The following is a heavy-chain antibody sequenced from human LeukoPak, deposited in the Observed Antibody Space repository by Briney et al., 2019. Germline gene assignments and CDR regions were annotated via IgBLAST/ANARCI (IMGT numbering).Heavy chain of an antibody. V-gene: IGHV1-18*01. Sequence: ASVKVSCKASGYTFTNYGINWVRQAPGQGLEWMGWISAYNGNTNYAQKFQGRVTITADKSTSTAYMELSSLRSEDTAVYYCARDSYSNLGYYYYGMDVWGQGTTVTVSS. CDR2: ISAYNGNT. CDR3: ARDSYSNLGYYYYGMDV. CDR1: GYTFTNYG. J-gene: IGHJ6*02. D-gene: IGHD4-11*01.